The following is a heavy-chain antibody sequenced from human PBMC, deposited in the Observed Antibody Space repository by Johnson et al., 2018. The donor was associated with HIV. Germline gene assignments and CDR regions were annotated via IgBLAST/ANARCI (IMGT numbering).Heavy chain of an antibody. CDR3: ARSEYSSSWSNAFDI. Sequence: QVQLVESGGGVVRPGGSLRLSCAASGFTFSSYAMHWVRQAPGKGLEWVAVISYDGSNNYYADSVQGRFTISRDNAKNSVYLQMNRLRAEDTAVYYCARSEYSSSWSNAFDIWGQGTMVTVSS. CDR2: ISYDGSNN. J-gene: IGHJ3*02. CDR1: GFTFSSYA. D-gene: IGHD6-13*01. V-gene: IGHV3-30-3*01.